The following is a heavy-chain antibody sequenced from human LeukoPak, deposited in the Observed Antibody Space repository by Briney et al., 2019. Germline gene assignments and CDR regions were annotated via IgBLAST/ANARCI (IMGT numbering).Heavy chain of an antibody. J-gene: IGHJ6*01. V-gene: IGHV3-23*01. Sequence: GGSLRLSCAVSGFTFSGFAMSWVRRTPGKGLEWVSGISGSGDNTLYADSVKGRFTISRDNSKNTLYLEMNSLRAEDTATYYCAKMKGHPLPKYYMDVWGQGTTVTVSS. CDR2: ISGSGDNT. CDR1: GFTFSGFA. CDR3: AKMKGHPLPKYYMDV. D-gene: IGHD1-26*01.